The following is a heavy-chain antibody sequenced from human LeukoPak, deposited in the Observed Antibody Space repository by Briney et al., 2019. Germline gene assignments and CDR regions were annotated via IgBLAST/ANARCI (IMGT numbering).Heavy chain of an antibody. Sequence: SETLSLTCTVSGASISSTSYYWGWIRQPPGKGLEWIGSTYYRGTTYYNPSLKSRVTISVDTSKNQFSLQLSSVTAADTAVYYCARDWNRYAYRGQGTLVTVSS. D-gene: IGHD1-1*01. CDR3: ARDWNRYAY. CDR2: TYYRGTT. CDR1: GASISSTSYY. V-gene: IGHV4-39*07. J-gene: IGHJ4*02.